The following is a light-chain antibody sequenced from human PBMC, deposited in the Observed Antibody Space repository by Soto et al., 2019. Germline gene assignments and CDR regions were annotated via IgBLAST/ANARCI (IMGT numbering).Light chain of an antibody. Sequence: MVIKQSPATVSVSTGERATLSCGASQSVSTNLAWYQHKPGQAPRLLIYEASTRAADIPVRFSGSGSGTDFTLTISSLEPEDSAIYYCQQRTVWPPITFAQGRRLEVK. V-gene: IGKV3-11*01. J-gene: IGKJ5*01. CDR2: EAS. CDR3: QQRTVWPPIT. CDR1: QSVSTN.